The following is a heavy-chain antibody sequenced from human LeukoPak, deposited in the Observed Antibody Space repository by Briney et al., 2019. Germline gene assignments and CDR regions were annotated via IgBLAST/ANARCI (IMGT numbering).Heavy chain of an antibody. CDR3: ARQGSGYSPTYYYYMDV. CDR2: IYPGDSDT. Sequence: GESLEISCKGSGYSFTSYWIGWVRQMPGKGLEWMGIIYPGDSDTRYSPSFQGQVTISADKSISTAYLQWSSLKASDTAMYYCARQGSGYSPTYYYYMDVWGKGTTVTISS. V-gene: IGHV5-51*01. D-gene: IGHD5-18*01. CDR1: GYSFTSYW. J-gene: IGHJ6*03.